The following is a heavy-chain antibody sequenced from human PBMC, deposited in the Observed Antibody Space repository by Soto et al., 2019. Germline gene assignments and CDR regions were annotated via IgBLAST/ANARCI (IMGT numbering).Heavy chain of an antibody. J-gene: IGHJ4*02. CDR3: AIAAAGTGFGFDY. Sequence: ASVKVSCKASGYTFTGYYMHWVRQAPGQGLEWMGWINPNSGGTNYAQKFPGWVTMTRDTSISTAYMELSRLRSDDTAVYYCAIAAAGTGFGFDYWGQGTLVTVSS. CDR2: INPNSGGT. V-gene: IGHV1-2*04. D-gene: IGHD6-13*01. CDR1: GYTFTGYY.